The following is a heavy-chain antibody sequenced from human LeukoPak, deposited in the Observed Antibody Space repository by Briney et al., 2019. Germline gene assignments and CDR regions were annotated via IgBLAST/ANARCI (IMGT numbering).Heavy chain of an antibody. CDR1: GFXFSDYY. V-gene: IGHV3-23*01. J-gene: IGHJ4*02. CDR2: ISDSGGST. CDR3: AKEDSVRREFDY. Sequence: GGSLRLSCAASGFXFSDYYMSWVRQAPGKGLEWVSGISDSGGSTNYAASVKGRFTISRDNSKDTLYLQMNSLRAEDTAVYYCAKEDSVRREFDYWGQGTLATVSS.